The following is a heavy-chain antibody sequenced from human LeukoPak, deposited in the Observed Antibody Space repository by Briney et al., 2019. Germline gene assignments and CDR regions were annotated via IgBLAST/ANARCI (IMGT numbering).Heavy chain of an antibody. CDR3: ARVAKTLSYWYFDL. Sequence: GGSLRLSCAASGFTFSSYSMNWVRQAPGKGLEWVSSISSSSSYIYYADSVKGRFTISRDNAKNSLYLQMNSLRADDTAVYFCARVAKTLSYWYFDLWGRGTLVTVSS. CDR1: GFTFSSYS. CDR2: ISSSSSYI. V-gene: IGHV3-21*01. J-gene: IGHJ2*01.